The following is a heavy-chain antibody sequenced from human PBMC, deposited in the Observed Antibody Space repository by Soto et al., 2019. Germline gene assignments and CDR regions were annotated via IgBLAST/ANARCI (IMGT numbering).Heavy chain of an antibody. D-gene: IGHD5-12*01. CDR3: AKDEDGYNQLFDY. Sequence: QVQLVESGGGVVQPGRSLRLSCAASGFTFSSYGMHWVRQAPGKGLEWVAVISYDGSNKYYADSVKGRFTISRDNSKNTLYLQMNSLRAEDTAVYYCAKDEDGYNQLFDYWGQG. CDR2: ISYDGSNK. CDR1: GFTFSSYG. V-gene: IGHV3-30*18. J-gene: IGHJ4*02.